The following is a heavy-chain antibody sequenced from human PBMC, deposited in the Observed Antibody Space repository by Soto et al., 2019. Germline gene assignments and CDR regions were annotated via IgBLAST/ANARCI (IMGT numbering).Heavy chain of an antibody. D-gene: IGHD1-26*01. V-gene: IGHV4-30-2*01. J-gene: IGHJ4*01. Sequence: SETLSLTCTVSGVSISSGGYSLSWLRQPPGKGLEWIGYIYHSGSTYYNPSLKSRVTISEDRSKNQFSLKLSSVTAADTAVYYCARTPLLWGQGTLVTVSS. CDR2: IYHSGST. CDR1: GVSISSGGYS. CDR3: ARTPLL.